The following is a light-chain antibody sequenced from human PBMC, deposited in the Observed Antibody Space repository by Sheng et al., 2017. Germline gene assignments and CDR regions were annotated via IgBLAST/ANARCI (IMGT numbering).Light chain of an antibody. CDR1: QNINNF. CDR2: AAS. Sequence: DIQMTQSPSSLSASVGDRVTITCRASQNINNFLNWYQQKPGRAPNLLIYAASSLQSGVPSRFSGSGSGTDFTLTISSLQPEYFATYYCQQTYSTVWAFGQGTKVEIK. CDR3: QQTYSTVWA. J-gene: IGKJ1*01. V-gene: IGKV1-39*01.